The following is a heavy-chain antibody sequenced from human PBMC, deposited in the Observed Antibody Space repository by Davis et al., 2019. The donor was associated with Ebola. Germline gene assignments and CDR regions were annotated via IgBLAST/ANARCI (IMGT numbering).Heavy chain of an antibody. CDR2: ISYDGSNK. Sequence: GESLKISCAASGFTFSSYGMHWVRQAPGKGLEWVAVISYDGSNKYYADSVKGRFTISRDNSKNTLYLQMNSLRAEDTAVYYCARDTYCISTSCYVYYYYGMDVWGQGTTVTVSS. V-gene: IGHV3-30*03. CDR3: ARDTYCISTSCYVYYYYGMDV. J-gene: IGHJ6*02. CDR1: GFTFSSYG. D-gene: IGHD2-2*01.